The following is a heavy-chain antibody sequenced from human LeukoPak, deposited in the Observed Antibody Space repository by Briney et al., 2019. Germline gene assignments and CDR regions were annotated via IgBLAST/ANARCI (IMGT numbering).Heavy chain of an antibody. Sequence: GASVKVSCKVSGYTLTELSMHWVRQAPGKGLEWMGGFDPEDGETIHAQKFQGRVTMTEDTSTDTAYMELSSLRSEDTAVYYCATGGTHCTNGVCYGEWFDPWGQGTLVTVSS. CDR2: FDPEDGET. J-gene: IGHJ5*02. CDR1: GYTLTELS. CDR3: ATGGTHCTNGVCYGEWFDP. V-gene: IGHV1-24*01. D-gene: IGHD2-8*01.